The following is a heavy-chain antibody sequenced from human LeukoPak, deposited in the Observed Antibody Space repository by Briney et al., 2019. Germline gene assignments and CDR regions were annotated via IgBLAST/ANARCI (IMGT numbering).Heavy chain of an antibody. J-gene: IGHJ4*02. Sequence: GGSLRLSCVASGFTLSNYGMNWVRQAPGKGLEGVSGIVGSGVTTYYADSVKGRFTISRDNAKNTLYLHMNGLRVEDTAIYYCARDERWIQFNYWGQGTLVTVSS. V-gene: IGHV3-23*01. CDR3: ARDERWIQFNY. CDR2: IVGSGVTT. D-gene: IGHD5-18*01. CDR1: GFTLSNYG.